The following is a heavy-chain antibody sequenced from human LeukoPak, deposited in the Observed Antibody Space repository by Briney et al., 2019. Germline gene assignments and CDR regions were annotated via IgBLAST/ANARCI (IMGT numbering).Heavy chain of an antibody. CDR1: GFTLDDYA. V-gene: IGHV3-9*01. D-gene: IGHD3-10*01. J-gene: IGHJ4*02. CDR2: ISWNSGSI. CDR3: AKGGSGRAGFDY. Sequence: PGGSLRLSCAASGFTLDDYAVHWVRQAPGKGPEWVSGISWNSGSIGYADSVKGRFTISRDNAENSLYLQMNSLRAEDTALYYCAKGGSGRAGFDYWGQGTLVTVSS.